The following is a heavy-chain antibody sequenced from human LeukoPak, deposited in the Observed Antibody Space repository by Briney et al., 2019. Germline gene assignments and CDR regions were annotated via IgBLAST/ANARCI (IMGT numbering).Heavy chain of an antibody. Sequence: TWVRQAPGKGLEWIGEIYHSGSTNYNPSLKSRVTISVDKSKNQFSLKLSSVTAADTAVYYCARALRYFVGKEYYFDYWGQGTLVTVSS. D-gene: IGHD3-9*01. V-gene: IGHV4/OR15-8*01. CDR3: ARALRYFVGKEYYFDY. J-gene: IGHJ4*02. CDR2: IYHSGST.